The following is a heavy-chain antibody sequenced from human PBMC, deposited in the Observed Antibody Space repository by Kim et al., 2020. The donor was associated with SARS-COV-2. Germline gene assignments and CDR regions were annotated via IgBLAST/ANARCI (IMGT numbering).Heavy chain of an antibody. V-gene: IGHV3-66*01. CDR2: IYSDTT. CDR3: ARENYYGSGYYVNWLDP. D-gene: IGHD3-10*01. CDR1: GFTVRGNY. J-gene: IGHJ5*02. Sequence: GGSLRLSCAASGFTVRGNYVTWVRQAPGKGLEWVSVIYSDTTDYADSVKGRFTISRDNSKNTLYLEMNNLRAEDMAVYYCARENYYGSGYYVNWLDPWGQGTLVTVSS.